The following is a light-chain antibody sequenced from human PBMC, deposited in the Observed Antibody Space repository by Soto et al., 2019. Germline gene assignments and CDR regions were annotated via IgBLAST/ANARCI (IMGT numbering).Light chain of an antibody. V-gene: IGKV3-20*01. CDR2: DAS. J-gene: IGKJ1*01. CDR1: QSVSSSY. Sequence: EIVLTQSPGTLSLSPGERATLSCRASQSVSSSYLAWYQQKPGRAPRLLIYDASKRATGIPARFSGSGSGTDFTLTISRLEPEDFAVYYCQQYGSSGTFGQGTKVDIK. CDR3: QQYGSSGT.